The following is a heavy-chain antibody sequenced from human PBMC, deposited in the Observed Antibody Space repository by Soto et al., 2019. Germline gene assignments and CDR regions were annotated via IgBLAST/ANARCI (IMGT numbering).Heavy chain of an antibody. CDR1: GFTFSSYG. CDR3: ASVPHAFDY. J-gene: IGHJ4*02. V-gene: IGHV3-30*03. Sequence: GSLRLSCAASGFTFSSYGMHWVRQAPGKGLEWVAVISYDGSNKYYADSVKGRFTIPRDNSKTTLYLQMNSLRAEDTAVYYCASVPHAFDYWGQGTLVTVSS. CDR2: ISYDGSNK. D-gene: IGHD2-8*01.